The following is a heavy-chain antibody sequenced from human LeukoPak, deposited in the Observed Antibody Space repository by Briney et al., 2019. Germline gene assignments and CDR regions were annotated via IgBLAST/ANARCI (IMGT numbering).Heavy chain of an antibody. V-gene: IGHV3-9*03. D-gene: IGHD2-2*01. Sequence: PGRSLRLSCAASGFTFDDYAMHWVRQAPGKGLEWVSGISWNSGSIGYADSVKGRFTISRDNAKNSLYLQMNSLRAEDMALYYCAKDMGCSSTSCSYAFDIWGQGTMVTVSS. CDR1: GFTFDDYA. CDR2: ISWNSGSI. CDR3: AKDMGCSSTSCSYAFDI. J-gene: IGHJ3*02.